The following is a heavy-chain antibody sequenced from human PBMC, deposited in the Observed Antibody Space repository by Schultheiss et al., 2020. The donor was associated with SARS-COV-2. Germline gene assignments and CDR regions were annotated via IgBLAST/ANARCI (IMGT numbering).Heavy chain of an antibody. Sequence: ASVKVSCKASGYTFTSYDINWVRQAPGQGLEWMGWINPNSGGTNYAQKFQGWVTMTRDTSISTAYMELSRLRSDDTAVYYCARANYDFWSGSLRGMDVWGQGTTVTVSS. CDR3: ARANYDFWSGSLRGMDV. J-gene: IGHJ6*02. CDR2: INPNSGGT. D-gene: IGHD3-3*01. V-gene: IGHV1-2*04. CDR1: GYTFTSYD.